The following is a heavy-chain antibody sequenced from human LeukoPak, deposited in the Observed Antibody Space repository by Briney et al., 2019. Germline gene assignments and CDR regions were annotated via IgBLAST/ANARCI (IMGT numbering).Heavy chain of an antibody. Sequence: GGSLRLSCAASGFTFSSYEMNWVRQAPGKGLEWVSYISSSGSTIYYADSVKGRFTISRDNAKNSLYLQMNSLRAEDTAVYYCARGAGAVAGPSDAFDIWGQGTMVTVSS. CDR2: ISSSGSTI. J-gene: IGHJ3*02. CDR3: ARGAGAVAGPSDAFDI. CDR1: GFTFSSYE. V-gene: IGHV3-48*03. D-gene: IGHD6-19*01.